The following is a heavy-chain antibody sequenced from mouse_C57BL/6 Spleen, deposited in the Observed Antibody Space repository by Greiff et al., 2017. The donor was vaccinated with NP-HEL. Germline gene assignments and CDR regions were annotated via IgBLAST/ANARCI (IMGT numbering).Heavy chain of an antibody. CDR3: ARYYDDESLYWYFDV. J-gene: IGHJ1*03. D-gene: IGHD2-4*01. CDR1: GYTFTSYT. Sequence: VQLQQSGAELARPGASVKMSCKASGYTFTSYTMHWVKQRPGQGLEWIGYINPSSGYTKYNQKFKDKATLTADKSSSTAYMQLSSLTSEDSAVYYCARYYDDESLYWYFDVWGTGTTVTVSA. CDR2: INPSSGYT. V-gene: IGHV1-4*01.